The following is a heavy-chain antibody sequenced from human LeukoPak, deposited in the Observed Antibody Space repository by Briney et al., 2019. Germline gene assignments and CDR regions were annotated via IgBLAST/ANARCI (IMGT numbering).Heavy chain of an antibody. CDR1: GGSISSSSYY. Sequence: SETLPLTCTVSGGSISSSSYYWGWIRQPPGKGLEWIGSIYYSGSTYYNPSLKSRVTISVDTSKNQFSLKLSSVTAADTAVYYCASTGDSYGRHRPAHHNWFDPWGQGTPVTVSS. D-gene: IGHD5-18*01. V-gene: IGHV4-39*01. J-gene: IGHJ5*02. CDR3: ASTGDSYGRHRPAHHNWFDP. CDR2: IYYSGST.